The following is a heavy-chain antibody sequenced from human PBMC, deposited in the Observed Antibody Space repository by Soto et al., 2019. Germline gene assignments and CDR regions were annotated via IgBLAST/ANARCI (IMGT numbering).Heavy chain of an antibody. D-gene: IGHD3-22*01. CDR3: ARGGYYDSSGSRNYFYYGMNV. CDR2: VSPYDGYT. Sequence: QVQLVQSGAEVKKPGASVKVSCKASGYTFSSYGINWVRQAPGQGLEWLGWVSPYDGYTNYAQILQGRVSMTKDTSTKTAYMEVRSLRYDDTAVYYCARGGYYDSSGSRNYFYYGMNVWGQGTTVTVSS. V-gene: IGHV1-18*01. J-gene: IGHJ6*02. CDR1: GYTFSSYG.